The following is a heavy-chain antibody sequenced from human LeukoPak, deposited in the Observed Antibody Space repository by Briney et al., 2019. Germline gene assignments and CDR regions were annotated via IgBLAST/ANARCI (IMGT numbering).Heavy chain of an antibody. CDR2: IYSGGST. D-gene: IGHD2-21*02. CDR1: GFSVSSNY. V-gene: IGHV3-66*02. J-gene: IGHJ4*02. Sequence: HPGGSLRLSCAASGFSVSSNYMSWVRQAPGKGLEWVSVIYSGGSTYYTDSVKGRFTISRDISKNALFLQMNRLRDEDTAMYYCTRGGGAFCGGDCYRNFDYWGQGTLVTVSS. CDR3: TRGGGAFCGGDCYRNFDY.